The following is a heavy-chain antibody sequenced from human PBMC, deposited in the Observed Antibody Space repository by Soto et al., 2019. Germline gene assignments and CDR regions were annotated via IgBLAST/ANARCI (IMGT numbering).Heavy chain of an antibody. D-gene: IGHD3-22*01. Sequence: SQTLSLTCAISGDSVSSNSAAWNWIRQSPSRGLEWLGRTYYRSKWYNDYAVSVKSRITINPDTSKNQFSLQLNSVTPEDTAVYYCARALDYYDCSGYCYLLDYWGQGTLVTGSS. J-gene: IGHJ4*02. CDR2: TYYRSKWYN. V-gene: IGHV6-1*01. CDR3: ARALDYYDCSGYCYLLDY. CDR1: GDSVSSNSAA.